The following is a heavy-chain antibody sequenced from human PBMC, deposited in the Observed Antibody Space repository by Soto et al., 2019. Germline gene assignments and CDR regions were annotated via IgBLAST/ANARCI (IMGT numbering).Heavy chain of an antibody. CDR2: INHSGST. D-gene: IGHD3-10*01. CDR3: ARGWKYYYGSGSLGPYYGMDV. J-gene: IGHJ6*02. CDR1: GGSFSGYY. V-gene: IGHV4-34*01. Sequence: SETLSLTCAVYGGSFSGYYWSWIRQPPGKGLEWIGEINHSGSTNYNPSLKSRVTISVDTSKNQSSLKLSSVTAADTAVYYWARGWKYYYGSGSLGPYYGMDVWGQGTTVTVSS.